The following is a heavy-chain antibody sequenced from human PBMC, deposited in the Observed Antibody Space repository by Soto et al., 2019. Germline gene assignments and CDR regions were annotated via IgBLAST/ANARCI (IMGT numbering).Heavy chain of an antibody. Sequence: QVQLVESGGGVVQPGRSLRLSCAASGFTFSSYAMHWVRQATGKGLEWVAVISYDGSNKYYADSVKGRFTISRDNSKNTLYLQMNSLRAEDTAVYYCAGDTAMVERCGSDCYVWGQGTLVTVSS. CDR1: GFTFSSYA. CDR2: ISYDGSNK. J-gene: IGHJ4*02. D-gene: IGHD2-21*02. V-gene: IGHV3-30-3*01. CDR3: AGDTAMVERCGSDCYV.